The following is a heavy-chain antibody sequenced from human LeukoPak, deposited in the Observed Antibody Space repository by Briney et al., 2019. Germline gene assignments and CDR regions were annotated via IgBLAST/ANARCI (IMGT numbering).Heavy chain of an antibody. V-gene: IGHV1-46*01. CDR2: IIPSDGST. Sequence: ASVKVSCKASGYSFTRYFIHWVRQAPGQGLEWIGLIIPSDGSTSYAQKFQGRVTMTRDTSTSTVYMELSSLRSEDTAVYYCARGKVVTMVRGVIITYFDYWGQGTLVTVSS. CDR1: GYSFTRYF. CDR3: ARGKVVTMVRGVIITYFDY. J-gene: IGHJ4*02. D-gene: IGHD3-10*01.